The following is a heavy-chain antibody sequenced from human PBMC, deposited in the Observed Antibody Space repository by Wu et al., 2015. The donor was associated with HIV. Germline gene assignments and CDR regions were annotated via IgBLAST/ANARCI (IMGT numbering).Heavy chain of an antibody. D-gene: IGHD6-19*01. CDR3: AVEGAVPAQGWLDP. V-gene: IGHV1-2*02. CDR1: GYTFTDYF. Sequence: QVHLVQSGAEVKKPGASVKVSCKASGYTFTDYFVHWVRQAPGQNFEWMGWTNVNTGGTNYAPKFQGRVTMTRDTSISTAYIELSGLTSDDTAVYYCAVEGAVPAQGWLDPWGQGTLVTVAS. J-gene: IGHJ5*02. CDR2: TNVNTGGT.